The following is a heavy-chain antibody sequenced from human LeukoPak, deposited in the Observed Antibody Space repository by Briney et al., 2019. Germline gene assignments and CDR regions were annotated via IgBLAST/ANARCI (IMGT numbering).Heavy chain of an antibody. J-gene: IGHJ4*02. CDR3: ARRAPYSYEWSTLDY. V-gene: IGHV4-59*08. CDR1: GGSISSYY. Sequence: SETLSLTCTVSGGSISSYYWSWIRQPPGKGLEWIGYIYYSGSTNYNPSLKSRVTISVDTSKNQFSLKLSSVTTADTAVYYCARRAPYSYEWSTLDYWGQGTLVTVSS. CDR2: IYYSGST. D-gene: IGHD5-18*01.